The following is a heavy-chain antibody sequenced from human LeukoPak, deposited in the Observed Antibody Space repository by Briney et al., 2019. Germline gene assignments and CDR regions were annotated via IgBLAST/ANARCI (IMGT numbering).Heavy chain of an antibody. CDR2: ISGSGGST. CDR3: AKRWVVPAAITLNYYYYGMDV. Sequence: PGRSLRLSCAASGFTFSSYAMSWVRQAPGKGLEWVSAISGSGGSTYYADSVKGRFTISRDNSKNTLYLQMNSLRAEDTAVYYCAKRWVVPAAITLNYYYYGMDVWGQGTTVTVSS. D-gene: IGHD2-2*02. CDR1: GFTFSSYA. V-gene: IGHV3-23*01. J-gene: IGHJ6*02.